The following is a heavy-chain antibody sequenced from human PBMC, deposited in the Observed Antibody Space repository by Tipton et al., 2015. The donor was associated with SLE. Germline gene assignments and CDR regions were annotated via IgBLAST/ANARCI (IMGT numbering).Heavy chain of an antibody. Sequence: TLSLTCTVSGDSLTGHYFPWLRQTPGQGLEWIGYIYYTGTAIYSPSLQSRATISLDTSKKQFSLKLRSVSAADTAVYYCARDRRGDYPYYFDYWGPGTLVTVSS. D-gene: IGHD4-11*01. CDR3: ARDRRGDYPYYFDY. J-gene: IGHJ4*02. CDR1: GDSLTGHY. CDR2: IYYTGTA. V-gene: IGHV4-59*11.